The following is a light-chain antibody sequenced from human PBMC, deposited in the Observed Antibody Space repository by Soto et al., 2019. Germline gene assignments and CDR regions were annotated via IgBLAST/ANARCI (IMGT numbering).Light chain of an antibody. CDR2: AAY. CDR1: QDIRYD. J-gene: IGKJ1*01. V-gene: IGKV1-17*02. CDR3: LQHNNYPWT. Sequence: DVQMTQSPSSLSASVGDRVTITCRASQDIRYDLAWYQQKPGKPPKRLIYAAYNLQSGVPSRFSGSGSGTEFTLTISDLQPEDFATYYCLQHNNYPWTFGQWTKVEVK.